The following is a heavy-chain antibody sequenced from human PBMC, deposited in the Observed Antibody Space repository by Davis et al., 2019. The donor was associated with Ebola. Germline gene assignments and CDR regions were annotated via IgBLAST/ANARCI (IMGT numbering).Heavy chain of an antibody. CDR1: GYTFTGYY. CDR3: ASDCCGRVFDY. D-gene: IGHD2-15*01. J-gene: IGHJ4*02. Sequence: ASVKVSCKASGYTFTGYYMHWVRQAPGQGLEWMGRINPNSGGTNYAQKFQGRVTMTRDTSISTAYMELSSLRSEDTAVYYCASDCCGRVFDYWGQGTLVTVSS. V-gene: IGHV1-2*06. CDR2: INPNSGGT.